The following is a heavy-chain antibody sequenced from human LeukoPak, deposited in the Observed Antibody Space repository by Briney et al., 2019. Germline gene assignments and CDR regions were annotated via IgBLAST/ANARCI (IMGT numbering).Heavy chain of an antibody. Sequence: GGSLRLSCADSGFTFDDYAMHWVRQAPGKGLEWVSLISGDGGSTYSANSVKGRFTISRDNSKNSLYLQMNSLRTEDTALYYCAKDIDSSWYAEYFQHWGQGTLVTVSS. CDR3: AKDIDSSWYAEYFQH. V-gene: IGHV3-43*02. CDR1: GFTFDDYA. D-gene: IGHD6-13*01. J-gene: IGHJ1*01. CDR2: ISGDGGST.